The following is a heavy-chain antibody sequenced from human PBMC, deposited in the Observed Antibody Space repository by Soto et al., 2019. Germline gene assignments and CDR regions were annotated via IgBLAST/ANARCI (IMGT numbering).Heavy chain of an antibody. Sequence: QVQLVESGGGVVQPGRSLRLSCAASGFTFSSYGMHWVRQAPGKGLEWGAVIWYDGSNKYYADSVKGRFTISRDNSKNTLYLQMNSLRAEDTAVYYCARDYPWRSGGFDYWGKGTLVTVSS. D-gene: IGHD1-26*01. J-gene: IGHJ4*02. CDR1: GFTFSSYG. CDR2: IWYDGSNK. CDR3: ARDYPWRSGGFDY. V-gene: IGHV3-33*01.